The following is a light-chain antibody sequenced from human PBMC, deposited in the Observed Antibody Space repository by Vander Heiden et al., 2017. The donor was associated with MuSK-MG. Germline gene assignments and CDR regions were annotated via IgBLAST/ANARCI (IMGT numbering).Light chain of an antibody. Sequence: DIQMTHSPSTLSASVGDRVTITCRASQSITTWLAWYQQKPGKAPKLLIYKASRAESGVPSRFSGSGSGTEFTLTSSSLQHDDFANYYCQEDNSMSTFGQGTKLEIK. CDR1: QSITTW. V-gene: IGKV1-5*03. CDR2: KAS. J-gene: IGKJ2*01. CDR3: QEDNSMST.